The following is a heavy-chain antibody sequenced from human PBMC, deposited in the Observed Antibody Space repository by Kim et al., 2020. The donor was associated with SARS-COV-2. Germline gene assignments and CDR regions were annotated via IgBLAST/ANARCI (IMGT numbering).Heavy chain of an antibody. J-gene: IGHJ4*02. V-gene: IGHV3-23*03. CDR1: GFTFSSYA. D-gene: IGHD3-16*01. Sequence: GGSLRLSCAASGFTFSSYAMSWVRQAPGKGLEWVSVIYSGGSSTYYADSVKGRFTISRDNSKNTLYLQMNSLRAEDMAVYYCAKVTYYDYVWDPPLNYYFDSWGQGTLVTVSS. CDR3: AKVTYYDYVWDPPLNYYFDS. CDR2: IYSGGSST.